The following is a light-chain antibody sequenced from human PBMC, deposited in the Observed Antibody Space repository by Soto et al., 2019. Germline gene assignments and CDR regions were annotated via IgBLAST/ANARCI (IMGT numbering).Light chain of an antibody. V-gene: IGLV2-23*03. CDR3: CSYAGSSTFVV. CDR1: SSDVGSYNF. J-gene: IGLJ3*02. Sequence: QSALTQPASVSGSPGQSITISCTGTSSDVGSYNFVSWYQQHPGKAPKLMIYEGSQRPSGVSNRFSGSKSGNTASLTISGLQAEDEADYYCCSYAGSSTFVVFGGGTKLTVL. CDR2: EGS.